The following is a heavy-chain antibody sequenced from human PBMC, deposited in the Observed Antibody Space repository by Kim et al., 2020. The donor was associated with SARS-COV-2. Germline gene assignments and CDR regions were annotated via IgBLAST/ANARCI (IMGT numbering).Heavy chain of an antibody. CDR3: SRSIGGYSYGYSFDY. V-gene: IGHV4-59*13. D-gene: IGHD5-18*01. J-gene: IGHJ4*02. CDR1: GGSISSYY. CDR2: IYYSGST. Sequence: SETLSLTCTVSGGSISSYYWSWIRQPPGKGLEWIGYIYYSGSTNYNPSLKSRVTISVDTSKNQFSLTLSSVTAADTAVYYCSRSIGGYSYGYSFDYWGQGTLVTVSS.